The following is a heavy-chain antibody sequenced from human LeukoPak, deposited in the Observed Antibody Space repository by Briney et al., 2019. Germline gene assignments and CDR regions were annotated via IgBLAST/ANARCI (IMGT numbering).Heavy chain of an antibody. Sequence: GGSLRLSCAASGFTSSSNYMSLVRQAAGKGLEWVSVIYSGGSTYYADSVKGRFTISRDNSKNTLYLQMNSLRAGVTAVYYCARDAHDAFDIWGQGTMVTVSS. J-gene: IGHJ3*02. CDR1: GFTSSSNY. CDR3: ARDAHDAFDI. V-gene: IGHV3-66*01. CDR2: IYSGGST.